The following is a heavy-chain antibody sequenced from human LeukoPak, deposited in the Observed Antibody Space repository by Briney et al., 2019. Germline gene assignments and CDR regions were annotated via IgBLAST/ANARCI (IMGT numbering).Heavy chain of an antibody. Sequence: PGGSLRLSCAASGFTFSSYSMNWVRQAPGKGLEWVSSISSSSRYIYYADSVKGRFTISRDNAKNSLYLRMNSLRAEDTAVYYCARDLFVVVPAAIPNDAFDIWGQGTMVTVSS. CDR2: ISSSSRYI. D-gene: IGHD2-2*01. CDR1: GFTFSSYS. V-gene: IGHV3-21*01. CDR3: ARDLFVVVPAAIPNDAFDI. J-gene: IGHJ3*02.